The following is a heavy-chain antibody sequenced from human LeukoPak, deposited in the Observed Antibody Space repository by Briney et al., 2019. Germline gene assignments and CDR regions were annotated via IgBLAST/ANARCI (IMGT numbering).Heavy chain of an antibody. CDR1: GGTFSSYA. D-gene: IGHD5-18*01. Sequence: ASVKVSCKASGGTFSSYAISWVRQAPGQGLEWMGGIIPIFGTANYAQKFQGRVTITADESTSTPYMELSSLRSEDTAVYYCARGAPDRSYGWEGAFDIWGQGTMVTVSS. CDR3: ARGAPDRSYGWEGAFDI. CDR2: IIPIFGTA. V-gene: IGHV1-69*13. J-gene: IGHJ3*02.